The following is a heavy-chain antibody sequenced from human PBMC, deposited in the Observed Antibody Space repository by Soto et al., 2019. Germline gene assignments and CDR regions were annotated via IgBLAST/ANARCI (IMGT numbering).Heavy chain of an antibody. CDR3: AKIPHSSSWYLDAFDI. Sequence: EVPLLESGGGLVQPGGSLRLSCAASGFTFSSYAMSWVRQAPGKGLEWVSAISGSGGSTYYADSVKGRFTISRDNSKNTLYLQMNSLSAEDTAVYYCAKIPHSSSWYLDAFDIWGQGTMVTVSS. J-gene: IGHJ3*02. CDR2: ISGSGGST. D-gene: IGHD6-13*01. V-gene: IGHV3-23*01. CDR1: GFTFSSYA.